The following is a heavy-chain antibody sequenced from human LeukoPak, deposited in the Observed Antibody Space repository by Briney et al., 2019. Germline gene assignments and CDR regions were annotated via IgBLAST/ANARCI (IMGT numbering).Heavy chain of an antibody. CDR2: MNPNSGNT. J-gene: IGHJ4*02. CDR1: GYTFTSYD. V-gene: IGHV1-8*01. CDR3: ARESVTTRVFDY. Sequence: ASVKVSCKASGYTFTSYDINWVRQATGQGLEWMGWMNPNSGNTGYAQKFQGRVTITTDESTSTAYMELSSLRSEDTAVYYCARESVTTRVFDYWGQGTLVTVSS. D-gene: IGHD4-11*01.